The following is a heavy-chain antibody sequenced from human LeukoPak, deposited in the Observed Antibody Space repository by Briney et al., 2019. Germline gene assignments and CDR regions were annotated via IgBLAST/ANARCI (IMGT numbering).Heavy chain of an antibody. D-gene: IGHD3-10*01. V-gene: IGHV1-2*02. CDR1: GYTFTGYY. J-gene: IGHJ6*02. CDR2: INPNSGGT. Sequence: ASVKVSCKASGYTFTGYYMHWVRQAPGQGPEWMGWINPNSGGTNYAQKFQGRVTMTRDTSISTAYMELSRLRSDDTAVYYCARGQLLWFGELLLSYYYYGMDVWGQGTTVTVSS. CDR3: ARGQLLWFGELLLSYYYYGMDV.